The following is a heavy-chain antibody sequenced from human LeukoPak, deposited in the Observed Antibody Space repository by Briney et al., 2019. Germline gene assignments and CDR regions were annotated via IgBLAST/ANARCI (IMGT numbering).Heavy chain of an antibody. CDR1: GFTFSSYV. Sequence: AGGSLRLSCAASGFTFSSYVMHWVRQAPGKGLEYVSGISSNGGTTYYANFVEGRFTISRDNSKNTLSLQMGSLRVEDMAVYYCARGRIIRGTSSSYYGMDVWGQGTTVTVSS. J-gene: IGHJ6*02. V-gene: IGHV3-64*01. D-gene: IGHD2/OR15-2a*01. CDR2: ISSNGGTT. CDR3: ARGRIIRGTSSSYYGMDV.